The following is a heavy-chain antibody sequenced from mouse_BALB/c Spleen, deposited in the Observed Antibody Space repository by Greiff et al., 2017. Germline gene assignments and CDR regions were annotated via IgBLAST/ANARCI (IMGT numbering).Heavy chain of an antibody. V-gene: IGHV5-17*02. CDR2: ISSGSSTI. CDR1: GFTFSSFG. CDR3: ARSFTGRYFDV. D-gene: IGHD4-1*01. Sequence: EVQLVESGGGLVQPGGSRKLSCAASGFTFSSFGMHWVRQAPEKGLEWVAYISSGSSTIYYADTVKGRFTISRDNPKNTLFLQMTSLRSEDTAMYYCARSFTGRYFDVWGAGTTVTVSS. J-gene: IGHJ1*01.